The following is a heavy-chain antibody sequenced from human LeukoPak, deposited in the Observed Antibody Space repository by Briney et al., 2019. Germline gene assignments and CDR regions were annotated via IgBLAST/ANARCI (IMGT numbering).Heavy chain of an antibody. CDR3: ARAYYGSGRGMVSYWFDP. V-gene: IGHV4-59*06. J-gene: IGHJ5*02. D-gene: IGHD3-10*01. CDR1: GGSISSYY. Sequence: PSETLSLTCTVSGGSISSYYWSWIRQPAGKGLEWIGYIYYSGSTYYNPSLKSRVTISVDTSKNQFSLKLSSVTAADTAVYYCARAYYGSGRGMVSYWFDPWGQGTLVTVSS. CDR2: IYYSGST.